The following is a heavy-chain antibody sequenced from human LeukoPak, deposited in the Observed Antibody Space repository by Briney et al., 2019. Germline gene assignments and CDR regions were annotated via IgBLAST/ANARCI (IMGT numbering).Heavy chain of an antibody. J-gene: IGHJ5*02. Sequence: PSETLSLTCTVSGGSISSYYWSWIRQPPGKGLEWIGYIYYSRSTNYNPSLKSRVTISVDTSKNQFSLKLSSVTAADTAVYYCARSSGWGNFDPWGQGTLVTVSS. CDR3: ARSSGWGNFDP. D-gene: IGHD6-19*01. CDR2: IYYSRST. V-gene: IGHV4-59*01. CDR1: GGSISSYY.